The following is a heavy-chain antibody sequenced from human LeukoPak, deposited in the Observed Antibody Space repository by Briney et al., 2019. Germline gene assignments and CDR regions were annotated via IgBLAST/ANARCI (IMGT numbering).Heavy chain of an antibody. CDR2: ISYTGNT. Sequence: SETLSLTCAVYGGSFSGYYWGWIRQPPGRGLEWIGSISYTGNTYYSPSLKSRVTISVDTSKNQFSLKLSSVTAADTAVYYCARVNPESGSYHYYYYYMDVWGKGTTVTVSS. V-gene: IGHV4-59*01. D-gene: IGHD1-26*01. J-gene: IGHJ6*03. CDR1: GGSFSGYY. CDR3: ARVNPESGSYHYYYYYMDV.